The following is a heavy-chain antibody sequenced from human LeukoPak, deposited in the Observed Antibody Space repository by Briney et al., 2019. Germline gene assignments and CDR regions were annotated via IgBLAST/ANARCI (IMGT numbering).Heavy chain of an antibody. CDR3: ARDRISVTDPPNWFDP. Sequence: SSETLSLTCNVSGGSISSSSYYWGWIRQPPGKGLEWIGRIYTSGSTNYNPSLKSRVTMSVDTSKNQFSLKVSSVTAADTAVYFCARDRISVTDPPNWFDPWGQGTLVTVSS. D-gene: IGHD2-21*02. V-gene: IGHV4-39*07. CDR1: GGSISSSSYY. CDR2: IYTSGST. J-gene: IGHJ5*02.